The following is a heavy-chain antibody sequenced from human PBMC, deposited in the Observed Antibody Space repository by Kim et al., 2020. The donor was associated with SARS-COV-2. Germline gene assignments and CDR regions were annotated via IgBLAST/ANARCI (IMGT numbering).Heavy chain of an antibody. CDR3: ARAFYYYDSSGYYYHFDY. CDR2: IYHSGST. V-gene: IGHV4-4*02. D-gene: IGHD3-22*01. CDR1: GGSISSSNW. J-gene: IGHJ4*02. Sequence: SETLSLTCAVSGGSISSSNWWSWVRQPPGKGLEWIGEIYHSGSTNYNPSLKSRVTISIDKSKNQFSLKLSSVTAADTAVYYCARAFYYYDSSGYYYHFDYWGQGTLVTVSS.